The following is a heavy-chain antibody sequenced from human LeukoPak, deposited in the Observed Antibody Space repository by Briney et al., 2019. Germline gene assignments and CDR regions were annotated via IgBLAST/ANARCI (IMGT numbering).Heavy chain of an antibody. CDR1: GFTFTSSA. J-gene: IGHJ3*02. Sequence: SVKVSCKASGFTFTSSAMQWVRQARGQRLEWIGWIVVGSGNTNYAQKFQERVTITRDMSTSTAYMELSSLRSGDTAVYYCAAIRFQTYYYDSSGYYWEFDIWGQGTMVTVSS. CDR2: IVVGSGNT. V-gene: IGHV1-58*02. D-gene: IGHD3-22*01. CDR3: AAIRFQTYYYDSSGYYWEFDI.